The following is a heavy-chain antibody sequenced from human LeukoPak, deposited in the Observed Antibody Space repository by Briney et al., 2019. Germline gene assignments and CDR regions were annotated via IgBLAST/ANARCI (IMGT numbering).Heavy chain of an antibody. J-gene: IGHJ3*02. CDR1: GFTFSGSA. Sequence: GGSLRLSCAASGFTFSGSAMHWVRQASGKGLEWVGRIRSKAHSYATAYAASVKGRFTISRDDSKNTAYLQMNSLKTEDTAVYYCTRHGGRDYYDSSEDAFDIWGQGTMVTVSS. D-gene: IGHD3-22*01. CDR3: TRHGGRDYYDSSEDAFDI. V-gene: IGHV3-73*01. CDR2: IRSKAHSYAT.